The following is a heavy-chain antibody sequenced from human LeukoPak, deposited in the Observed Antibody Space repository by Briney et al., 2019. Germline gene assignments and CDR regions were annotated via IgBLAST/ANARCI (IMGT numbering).Heavy chain of an antibody. CDR2: INPNSGGT. J-gene: IGHJ6*02. V-gene: IGHV1-2*04. Sequence: ASVKVSCKASGGTFSSYAISWVRQAPGQGLEWMGWINPNSGGTNYAQKFQGWVTMTRDTSISTAYMELSWLRSDDTAVYYCARAKPGYCSSTSCYGDYYYGMDVWGQGTTVTVSS. CDR3: ARAKPGYCSSTSCYGDYYYGMDV. D-gene: IGHD2-2*01. CDR1: GGTFSSYA.